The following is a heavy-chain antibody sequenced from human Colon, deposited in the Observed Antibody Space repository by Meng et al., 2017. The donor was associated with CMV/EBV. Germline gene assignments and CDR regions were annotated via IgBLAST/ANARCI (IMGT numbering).Heavy chain of an antibody. Sequence: GGSLRLSCAASGFLFSSYEMNWVRQAPGKGPEWVSYISSSGSTIYYADSVKGRFTISRDNAKNSLYLQMNSLRAEDTAVYYCARSNVLRFLEWLLIDYWGQGTLVTVSS. CDR3: ARSNVLRFLEWLLIDY. V-gene: IGHV3-48*03. D-gene: IGHD3-3*01. CDR2: ISSSGSTI. CDR1: GFLFSSYE. J-gene: IGHJ4*02.